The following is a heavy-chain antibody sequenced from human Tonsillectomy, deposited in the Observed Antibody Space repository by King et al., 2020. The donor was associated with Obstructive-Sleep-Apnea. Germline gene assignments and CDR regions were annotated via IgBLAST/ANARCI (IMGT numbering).Heavy chain of an antibody. V-gene: IGHV3-23*04. CDR1: GFTFSSYA. CDR2: ISGSGGST. J-gene: IGHJ4*02. D-gene: IGHD2-21*02. CDR3: AGFVVVVTALGY. Sequence: VQLVESGGGLVQPGGSLRLSCEASGFTFSSYAMSWVRQAPGKGREWVSAISGSGGSTYYADSVKGRLTISRDNSKNTLCLQMNSLRAEDTAVYYCAGFVVVVTALGYWGQGTLVTVSS.